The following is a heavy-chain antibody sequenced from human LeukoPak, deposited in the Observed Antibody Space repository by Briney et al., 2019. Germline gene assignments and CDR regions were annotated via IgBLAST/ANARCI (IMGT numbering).Heavy chain of an antibody. D-gene: IGHD3-16*01. CDR2: IYYSGST. CDR3: ARLRLRVGSNGQSTSYEAVDI. J-gene: IGHJ3*02. CDR1: GGSISSYY. Sequence: SETLSLTCTVSGGSISSYYWSWIRQPPGKGLEWIGYIYYSGSTNYNPSLKSRVTISVDTSKNQFSLKLSSVTAADTAVYYCARLRLRVGSNGQSTSYEAVDIWGQGTVVTVSS. V-gene: IGHV4-59*08.